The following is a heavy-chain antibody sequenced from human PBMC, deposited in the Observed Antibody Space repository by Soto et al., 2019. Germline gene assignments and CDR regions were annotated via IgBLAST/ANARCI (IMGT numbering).Heavy chain of an antibody. Sequence: ASVKVSCKASGGTFSSYAISWVRQAPGQGLEWMGGIIPIFGTANYAQKFQGRVTITADESTSTAYMELSSLRSEDTAVYYCARGWDHYDSSGLLTWFDPWGQGTLVTVSS. CDR2: IIPIFGTA. J-gene: IGHJ5*02. CDR3: ARGWDHYDSSGLLTWFDP. V-gene: IGHV1-69*13. CDR1: GGTFSSYA. D-gene: IGHD3-22*01.